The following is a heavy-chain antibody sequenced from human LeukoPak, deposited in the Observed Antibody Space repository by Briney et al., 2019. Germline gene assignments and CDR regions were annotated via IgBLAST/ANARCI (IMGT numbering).Heavy chain of an antibody. D-gene: IGHD6-13*01. CDR2: ISSSSSTI. Sequence: PGGSLRLSYAASGFTFSSYSMNWVRQAPGKGLEWVSFISSSSSTIYYADSVKGRFTISRDNAKNSLYLQMNSLRAEDTAVYYCARDHGYSSSWFDYWGQGTLVTVSS. CDR3: ARDHGYSSSWFDY. V-gene: IGHV3-48*04. CDR1: GFTFSSYS. J-gene: IGHJ4*02.